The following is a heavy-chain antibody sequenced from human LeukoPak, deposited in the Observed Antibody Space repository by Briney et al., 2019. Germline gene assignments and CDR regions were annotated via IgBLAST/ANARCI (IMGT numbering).Heavy chain of an antibody. D-gene: IGHD4/OR15-4a*01. V-gene: IGHV3-64D*06. Sequence: PGGSLRLSCSACGFTFSSYAMHWVRQAPGKGLEFVSGISSNGGSTYYTDPVKGRLTISRDNSKNTVYLQMSSLRPEDTAVYFCVKRLNNYFDYWGQGTLVTVSS. CDR2: ISSNGGST. CDR3: VKRLNNYFDY. J-gene: IGHJ4*02. CDR1: GFTFSSYA.